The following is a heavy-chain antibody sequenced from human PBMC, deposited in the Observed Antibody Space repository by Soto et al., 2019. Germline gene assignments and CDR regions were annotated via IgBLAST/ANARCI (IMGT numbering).Heavy chain of an antibody. J-gene: IGHJ6*02. CDR2: IRSKAYGGTT. V-gene: IGHV3-49*03. CDR3: TREGDGGDHPRYYYYYGMDV. D-gene: IGHD3-16*01. Sequence: GGSLRLSCTASGFTFGDYAMSWFRQAPGKGLEWVGFIRSKAYGGTTEYAASVKGRFTISRDDSKSIAYLQMNSLKTEDTAVYYCTREGDGGDHPRYYYYYGMDVWGQGTTVTVSS. CDR1: GFTFGDYA.